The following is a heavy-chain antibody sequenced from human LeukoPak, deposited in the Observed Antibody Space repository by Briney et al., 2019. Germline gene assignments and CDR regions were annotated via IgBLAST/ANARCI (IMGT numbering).Heavy chain of an antibody. V-gene: IGHV4-61*02. Sequence: SETLSLTCTVSSGSITSGGYYWSWIRQSAGKGLEWIGRVHPSGSTNYNPSLKSRVTISVDTSKNQFSLKLSSVTAADTAVYHCVRGGDSGNWGYYFDFWGQGTLVTVSS. CDR1: SGSITSGGYY. D-gene: IGHD3-10*01. J-gene: IGHJ4*02. CDR3: VRGGDSGNWGYYFDF. CDR2: VHPSGST.